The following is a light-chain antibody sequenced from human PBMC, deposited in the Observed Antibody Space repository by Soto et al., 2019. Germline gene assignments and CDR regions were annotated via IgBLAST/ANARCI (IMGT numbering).Light chain of an antibody. CDR2: KAS. V-gene: IGKV1-5*03. J-gene: IGKJ1*01. CDR1: QSISSY. CDR3: QHYNRYPEE. Sequence: DIQMTQSPSSLSASVGDRVTVTCRASQSISSYLNWYQQKPGKAPKLLIYKASTLKSGVPSRFSGSGSGTEFTLTISSLQPDDFETYYCQHYNRYPEEFGKRTKV.